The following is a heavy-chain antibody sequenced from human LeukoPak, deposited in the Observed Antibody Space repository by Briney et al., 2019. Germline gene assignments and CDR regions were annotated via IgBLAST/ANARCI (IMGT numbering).Heavy chain of an antibody. J-gene: IGHJ4*02. Sequence: MASETLSLTCTVSGVSVSSSSYYWGWIRQPPGKGLEWIGSIYYSGSTYYNPSLKSRVTISVDTSKNQFSLKLSSVTAADTAVYYCANSANYGDHSGYFDYWGQGTLVTVSS. D-gene: IGHD4-23*01. CDR1: GVSVSSSSYY. V-gene: IGHV4-39*01. CDR2: IYYSGST. CDR3: ANSANYGDHSGYFDY.